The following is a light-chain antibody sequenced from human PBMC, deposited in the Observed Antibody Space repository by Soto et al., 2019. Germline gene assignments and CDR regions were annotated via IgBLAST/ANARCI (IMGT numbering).Light chain of an antibody. CDR1: QSVTSTY. CDR2: GAS. CDR3: QYYGSSPPTT. Sequence: EFVLTQSPGTLSLSPGDRAILSCRASQSVTSTYIAWYQQKPGQAPRLLIYGASSRATGIPDRFSGSGSGTDFTLTISRLEAEDFAVYYCQYYGSSPPTTFGQGTKLEIK. V-gene: IGKV3-20*01. J-gene: IGKJ2*01.